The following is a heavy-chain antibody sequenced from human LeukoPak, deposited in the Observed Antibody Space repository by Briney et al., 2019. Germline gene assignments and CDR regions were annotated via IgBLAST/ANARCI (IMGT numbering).Heavy chain of an antibody. CDR3: AREAVAGTLFDY. J-gene: IGHJ4*02. CDR1: GGTISSYC. V-gene: IGHV4-4*07. CDR2: IYNSGST. D-gene: IGHD6-19*01. Sequence: AETLSLTCTASGGTISSYCWSWIRQPAGKGLEWIGRIYNSGSTNYNPSLKSRVTMSVDTSKNQFSLKLSSVTAADTAVYYCAREAVAGTLFDYWGQGTLVTVSS.